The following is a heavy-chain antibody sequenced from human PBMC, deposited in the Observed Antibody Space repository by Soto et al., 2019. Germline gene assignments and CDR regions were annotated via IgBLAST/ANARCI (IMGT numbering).Heavy chain of an antibody. D-gene: IGHD6-6*01. CDR1: GYTLTELS. J-gene: IGHJ4*02. Sequence: ASVKVSCKVSGYTLTELSMHWVRQAPGKGLEWMGGFDPEDGETIYAQKFQGRVTMTEDTSTDTAYMELSSLRSEDTAVYYCATAGYRAARGHYFDYWGQGTLVPVSS. V-gene: IGHV1-24*01. CDR2: FDPEDGET. CDR3: ATAGYRAARGHYFDY.